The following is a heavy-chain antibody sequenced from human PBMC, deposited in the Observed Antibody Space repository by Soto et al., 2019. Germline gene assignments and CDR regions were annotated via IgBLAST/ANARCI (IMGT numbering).Heavy chain of an antibody. J-gene: IGHJ5*02. CDR3: AREGPPDIAWFDP. CDR2: GSA. Sequence: VQLVQSGAEVKKPGSSVKVSYKASGGTFSIYTISWVRQAPGQGLEWMGGSANSAQKFQGRLTVTADESTSTVYLELSSLTSEDTAVSSCAREGPPDIAWFDPWGQGTMVSVSS. V-gene: IGHV1-69*01. CDR1: GGTFSIYT. D-gene: IGHD2-15*01.